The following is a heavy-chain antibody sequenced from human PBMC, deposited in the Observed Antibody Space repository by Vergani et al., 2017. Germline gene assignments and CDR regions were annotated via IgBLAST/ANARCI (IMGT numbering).Heavy chain of an antibody. CDR3: AKGTEYSSSRTAFDI. J-gene: IGHJ3*02. CDR1: GFTFSSYA. CDR2: ISGSGGST. Sequence: EVQLLESGGGLVQPGGSLRLSCAASGFTFSSYAMSWVRQAPGKGLECVSAISGSGGSTYYEDSVKRRFTISRDNSTNTLYLQMNSLRAEDTALYYCAKGTEYSSSRTAFDIWGQGTTVTVSS. V-gene: IGHV3-23*01. D-gene: IGHD6-6*01.